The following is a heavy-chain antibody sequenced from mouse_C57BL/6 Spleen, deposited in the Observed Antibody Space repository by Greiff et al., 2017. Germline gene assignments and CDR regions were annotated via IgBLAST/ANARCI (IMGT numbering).Heavy chain of an antibody. CDR3: AKSGIYDGYYPGG. V-gene: IGHV1-55*01. CDR2: IYPGSGST. D-gene: IGHD2-3*01. CDR1: GYTFTSYW. Sequence: QVHVKQPGAELVKPGASVKMSCKASGYTFTSYWITWVKQRPGQGLEWIGDIYPGSGSTNYNEKFKSKATLTVDTSSSTAYMQLSSLTSEDSAVYYCAKSGIYDGYYPGGWGKGATVSV. J-gene: IGHJ2*01.